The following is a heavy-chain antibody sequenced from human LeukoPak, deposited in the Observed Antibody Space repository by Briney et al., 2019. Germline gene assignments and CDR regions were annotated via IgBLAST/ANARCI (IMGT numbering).Heavy chain of an antibody. CDR1: GFTFSSYA. J-gene: IGHJ4*02. D-gene: IGHD6-13*01. CDR3: ARVSSSWYREPKTPLDY. V-gene: IGHV3-30*01. CDR2: ISYDGSNK. Sequence: PGGSLRLSCAASGFTFSSYAMHWVRQAPGKGLEWVAVISYDGSNKYYADSVKGRFTISRDNSKNTLYLQMNSLRAEDTAVYYCARVSSSWYREPKTPLDYWGQGTLVTVSS.